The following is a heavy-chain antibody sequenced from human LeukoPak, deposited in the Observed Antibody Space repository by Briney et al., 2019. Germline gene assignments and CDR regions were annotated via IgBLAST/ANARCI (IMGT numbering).Heavy chain of an antibody. CDR2: VSTYTGIT. D-gene: IGHD3-22*01. CDR1: GYTFTNYG. V-gene: IGHV1-18*01. J-gene: IGHJ2*01. Sequence: ASVKVSCKASGYTFTNYGLSWVRQAPGQGLEWMGWVSTYTGITNFAQKLQGRVTMTTDTSTSTAYMELRSLRSDDTAVYYCARDWAPYYSDSSGYNFPYFDLWGRGTLVTVSS. CDR3: ARDWAPYYSDSSGYNFPYFDL.